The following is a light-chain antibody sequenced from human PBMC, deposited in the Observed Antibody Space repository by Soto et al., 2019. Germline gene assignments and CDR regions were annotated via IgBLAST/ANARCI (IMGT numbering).Light chain of an antibody. CDR1: QSIGSN. V-gene: IGKV3-15*01. J-gene: IGKJ4*01. Sequence: EIVMTQSPATLSVSPGERATLSCRASQSIGSNLAWYQQRPGQGPRLLIYGASTRATGIPARFRGSGSGTEFTLSINGLESEDFVVYYCQQYDNWPQTFGGGAKVEIK. CDR2: GAS. CDR3: QQYDNWPQT.